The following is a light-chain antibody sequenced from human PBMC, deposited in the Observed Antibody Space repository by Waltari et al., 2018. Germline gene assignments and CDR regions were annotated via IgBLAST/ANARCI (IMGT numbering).Light chain of an antibody. V-gene: IGKV3-11*01. CDR3: QQRSNWPIT. CDR2: DAS. Sequence: EIVLTQSPATLSLSPGERPTLSCRANESVCSYLAWYQQKPGQAPRLLIYDASNRATGIPARFSGSGSGTDFTLTISSLEPEDFAVYYCQQRSNWPITFGQGTRLEIK. CDR1: ESVCSY. J-gene: IGKJ5*01.